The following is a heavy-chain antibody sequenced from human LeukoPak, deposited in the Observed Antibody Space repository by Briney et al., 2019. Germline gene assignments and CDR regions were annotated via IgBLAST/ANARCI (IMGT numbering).Heavy chain of an antibody. V-gene: IGHV3-30*02. D-gene: IGHD4-23*01. Sequence: GGSLRLSCAASGFTFSDYGMHWVRQAPGKGLEWVAFIRYDGSSIYYADSVKGRFTISRDNSKNTLYLQMNSLRAEDTAVYYCARSTVTPDYWGQGTLVTVSS. CDR1: GFTFSDYG. CDR2: IRYDGSSI. CDR3: ARSTVTPDY. J-gene: IGHJ4*02.